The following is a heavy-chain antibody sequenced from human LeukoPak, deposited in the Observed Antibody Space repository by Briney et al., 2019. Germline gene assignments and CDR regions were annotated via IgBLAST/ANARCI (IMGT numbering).Heavy chain of an antibody. D-gene: IGHD6-6*01. CDR3: AKASIAAREDY. CDR2: ISGSSTYI. CDR1: GFTFSICG. J-gene: IGHJ4*02. Sequence: PGGSLRLSCAASGFTFSICGMNWVRQAPGKGLEWVSSISGSSTYIYYADSVKGRFTISRDNAKNSLYLQMNSLRAEDTAVYYCAKASIAAREDYWGQGTLVTVSS. V-gene: IGHV3-21*04.